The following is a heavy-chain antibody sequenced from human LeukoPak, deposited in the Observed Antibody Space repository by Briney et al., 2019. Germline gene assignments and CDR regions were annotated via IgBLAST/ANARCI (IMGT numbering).Heavy chain of an antibody. D-gene: IGHD6-19*01. CDR1: GFTFSSYG. V-gene: IGHV3-30*18. Sequence: GGSLRLSCAASGFTFSSYGMHWVRQAPGKGPEWVAVISYDGSNKYYADSVKGRFTISRDNSKNTLHLQMNSLRAEDTAVYYCAKDLEQWLVQYYFDYWGQGTLVTVSS. CDR3: AKDLEQWLVQYYFDY. CDR2: ISYDGSNK. J-gene: IGHJ4*02.